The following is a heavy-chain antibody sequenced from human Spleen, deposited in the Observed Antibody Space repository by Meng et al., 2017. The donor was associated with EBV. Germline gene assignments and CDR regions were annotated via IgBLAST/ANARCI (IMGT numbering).Heavy chain of an antibody. Sequence: QVQLVQSGAEGKKPGASVKVSCKASGYTFTSYYMHWVRQAPGQGLEWMGIINPSGGTIRYAQKFQGRVTVTRDTSTSTVYMDLSSLRSEDTAVYYCARDPIGYCSGGSCGQFDYWGQGTLVTVSS. V-gene: IGHV1-46*01. CDR2: INPSGGTI. CDR1: GYTFTSYY. J-gene: IGHJ4*02. D-gene: IGHD2-15*01. CDR3: ARDPIGYCSGGSCGQFDY.